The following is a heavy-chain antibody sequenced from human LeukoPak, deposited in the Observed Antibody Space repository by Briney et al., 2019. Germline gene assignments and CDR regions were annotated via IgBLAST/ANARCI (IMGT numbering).Heavy chain of an antibody. D-gene: IGHD3/OR15-3a*01. Sequence: SGGSLRPSCAASGFTFSNVWMTWVRQAPGQGLDWVGCIRSKTDGGTTDYAAAVKGRFTISRYDSRNMLCLQMNSLNTEETAVYYCTTWTDLYDYWGQGTLVTVS. CDR1: GFTFSNVW. J-gene: IGHJ4*02. CDR2: IRSKTDGGTT. V-gene: IGHV3-15*01. CDR3: TTWTDLYDY.